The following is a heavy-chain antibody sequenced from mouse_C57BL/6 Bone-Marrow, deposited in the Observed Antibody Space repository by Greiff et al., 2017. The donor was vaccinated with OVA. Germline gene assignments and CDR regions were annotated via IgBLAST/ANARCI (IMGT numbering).Heavy chain of an antibody. Sequence: QVQLQQSGAELVRPGTSVKMSCKASGYTFTNYWIGWAKQRPGHGLEWIGDIYPGGGYTNYNEKFKGKATLTADKSSSTAYMQVSSLTSEDSAIYYCAREAVVRYYAMDYWGQGTSVTVSS. CDR3: AREAVVRYYAMDY. J-gene: IGHJ4*01. CDR1: GYTFTNYW. V-gene: IGHV1-63*01. D-gene: IGHD1-1*01. CDR2: IYPGGGYT.